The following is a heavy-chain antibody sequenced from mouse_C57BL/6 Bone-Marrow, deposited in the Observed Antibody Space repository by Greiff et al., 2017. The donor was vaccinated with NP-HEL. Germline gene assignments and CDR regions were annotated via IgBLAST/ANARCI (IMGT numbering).Heavy chain of an antibody. Sequence: EVQLKESVAELVRPGASVKLSCTASGFNIKNTYMHWVKQRPEQGLEWIGRIDPANGNTKYAPKFQGKATITADTSSNTAYLQLSSLTSEDTAIYYCARSSCPITTVFDYWGQGTTLTVSS. CDR3: ARSSCPITTVFDY. D-gene: IGHD1-1*01. CDR1: GFNIKNTY. J-gene: IGHJ2*01. V-gene: IGHV14-3*01. CDR2: IDPANGNT.